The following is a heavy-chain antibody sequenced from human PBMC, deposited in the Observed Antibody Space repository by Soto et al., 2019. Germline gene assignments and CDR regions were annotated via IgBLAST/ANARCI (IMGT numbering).Heavy chain of an antibody. CDR3: TSYSGSGAPKDY. V-gene: IGHV4-39*01. D-gene: IGHD1-26*01. J-gene: IGHJ4*02. CDR1: GGSISRSRYC. Sequence: QLQLQESGPGLVKPSETLSLTCTVSGGSISRSRYCWGWIRQPPGKGLEWIGSVYYSGITYYNPSLNSRVTLSVDPSKNQFSLRLSSVTAADTSVYYCTSYSGSGAPKDYWGQGTLVTVSS. CDR2: VYYSGIT.